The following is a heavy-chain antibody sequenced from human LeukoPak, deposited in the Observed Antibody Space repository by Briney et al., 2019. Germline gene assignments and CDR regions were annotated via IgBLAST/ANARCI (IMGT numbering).Heavy chain of an antibody. Sequence: SETLSLTCTVSGGSISSYYWTWIRQPPGKGLEWIGYIYYNESTNYNPSLKSRVTISVDTSKNQFSLKLSSVTTADTAVYYCAKMAIVQYFDSWGQGTLVTVSS. CDR1: GGSISSYY. D-gene: IGHD2-8*01. J-gene: IGHJ4*02. CDR2: IYYNEST. V-gene: IGHV4-59*01. CDR3: AKMAIVQYFDS.